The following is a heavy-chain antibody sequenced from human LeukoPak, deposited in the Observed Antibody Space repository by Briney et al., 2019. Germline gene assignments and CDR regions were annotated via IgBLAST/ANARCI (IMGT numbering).Heavy chain of an antibody. V-gene: IGHV3-30*18. J-gene: IGHJ4*02. CDR2: ISYDGSNK. D-gene: IGHD2-2*01. CDR3: AKSGASRVPEIPAAPLDY. CDR1: GFTFSSYG. Sequence: GGSLRLSCAASGFTFSSYGMHWVRQAPGKGLEWVAVISYDGSNKYYADSVKGRFTISRDNSKSTLYLQMNSLRAEDTAVYYCAKSGASRVPEIPAAPLDYWGQGTLVTVSS.